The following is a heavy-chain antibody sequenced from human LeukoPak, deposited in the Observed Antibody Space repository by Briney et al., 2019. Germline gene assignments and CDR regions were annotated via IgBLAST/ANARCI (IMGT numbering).Heavy chain of an antibody. CDR3: ASLGRGWD. J-gene: IGHJ4*02. V-gene: IGHV4-38-2*01. CDR2: IYHSGST. D-gene: IGHD1-26*01. Sequence: SETLSLTCAVSGYYISSGYYWGWIRQPPGKGLEWIGSIYHSGSTYYNPSLKSRVTISVDTSKNQFSLKLSSVTAADTAVYYCASLGRGWDWGQGTLVTVSS. CDR1: GYYISSGYY.